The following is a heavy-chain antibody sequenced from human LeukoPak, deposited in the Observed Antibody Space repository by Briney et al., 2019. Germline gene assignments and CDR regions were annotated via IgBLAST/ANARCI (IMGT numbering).Heavy chain of an antibody. Sequence: GRSLRLSCAASGFTFSSYAMHWVRQAPGKGLEWVANIKQDGSEKYYVDSVKGRFTISRDNAKNSLYLQMNSLRAEDTAVYYCARVSTMVRGVRGRAFDPWGQGTLVTVSS. D-gene: IGHD3-10*01. CDR2: IKQDGSEK. V-gene: IGHV3-7*01. CDR3: ARVSTMVRGVRGRAFDP. CDR1: GFTFSSYA. J-gene: IGHJ5*02.